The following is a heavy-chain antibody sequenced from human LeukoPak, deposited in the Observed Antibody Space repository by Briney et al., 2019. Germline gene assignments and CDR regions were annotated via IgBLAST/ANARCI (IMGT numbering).Heavy chain of an antibody. V-gene: IGHV4-61*01. D-gene: IGHD2-15*01. J-gene: IGHJ4*02. Sequence: SETLSLTCTVSGGSVSSGSYYWSWIRQPPGKGLEWIGYIYYSGSTNYNPSLKSRVTISVDTSKNQFSLKLSSVTAAGTAVYYCARVVAATIDYWGQGTLVTVSS. CDR2: IYYSGST. CDR3: ARVVAATIDY. CDR1: GGSVSSGSYY.